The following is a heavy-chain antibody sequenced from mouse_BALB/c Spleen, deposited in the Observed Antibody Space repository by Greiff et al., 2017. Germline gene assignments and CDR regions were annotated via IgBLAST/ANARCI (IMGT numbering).Heavy chain of an antibody. CDR2: IRNKANGYTT. V-gene: IGHV7-3*02. D-gene: IGHD2-14*01. CDR3: ARGGYRYDGGSWAY. Sequence: EVKLMESGGGLVQPGGSLRLSCATSGFTFTDYYMSWVRQPPGKALEWLGFIRNKANGYTTEYSASVKGRFTISRDNSQSILYLQMNTLRAEDSATYYCARGGYRYDGGSWAYWGQGTLVTVSA. CDR1: GFTFTDYY. J-gene: IGHJ3*01.